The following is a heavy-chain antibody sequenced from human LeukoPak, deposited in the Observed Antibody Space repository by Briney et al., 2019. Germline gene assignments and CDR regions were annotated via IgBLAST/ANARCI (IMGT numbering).Heavy chain of an antibody. CDR2: IRSNTYGETT. J-gene: IGHJ4*02. Sequence: GRSLRLSCTASGFTFGDFAMSWFRQAPGQGLEWLGVIRSNTYGETTQAAASVRGRCTFSRDDSKSIAYLELDGLKTEDSAVYYCTRDRLTANDYWGQGTLVIVSS. CDR1: GFTFGDFA. V-gene: IGHV3-49*03. D-gene: IGHD7-27*01. CDR3: TRDRLTANDY.